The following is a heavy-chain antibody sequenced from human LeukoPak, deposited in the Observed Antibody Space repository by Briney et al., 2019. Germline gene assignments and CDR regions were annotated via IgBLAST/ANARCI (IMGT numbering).Heavy chain of an antibody. CDR3: AREYGSGSYTGIDY. Sequence: ASVKVSCKASGYTFSNYGITWVRQAPGQGLEWMGWISAYNSAHNGNTHYAQKLQGRVTMTTDTSTNTGYMELRSLRSDDTAVYYCAREYGSGSYTGIDYWGQGTLVTVSS. J-gene: IGHJ4*02. V-gene: IGHV1-18*01. CDR2: ISAYNSAHNGNT. CDR1: GYTFSNYG. D-gene: IGHD3-10*01.